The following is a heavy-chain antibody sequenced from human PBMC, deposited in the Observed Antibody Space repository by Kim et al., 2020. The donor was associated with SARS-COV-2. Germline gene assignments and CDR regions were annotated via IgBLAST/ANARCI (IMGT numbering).Heavy chain of an antibody. Sequence: SETLSLTCAVYGGSFSGYYWSWIRQPPGKGLGWIGEINHSGSINYNPSLKSRVTISVDTSKNQFSLKLSSVTAAETDVYYCARGGTLTQKYCFDYWGQGILVTVSA. CDR3: ARGGTLTQKYCFDY. CDR2: INHSGSI. CDR1: GGSFSGYY. D-gene: IGHD1-26*01. V-gene: IGHV4-34*01. J-gene: IGHJ4*02.